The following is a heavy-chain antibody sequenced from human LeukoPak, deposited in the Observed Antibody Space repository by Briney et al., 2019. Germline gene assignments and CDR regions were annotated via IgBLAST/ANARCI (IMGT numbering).Heavy chain of an antibody. Sequence: GGSLRLSCAASGFTFSGSAIHWVRQSFGKGLEWIGHIYKEKNSYATASAYAVSVEGRFTVSRDDSKNMAFLQMSGLKTEDTALYFCTRDSGTYNWLYPWGQGTLVTVSS. CDR2: IYKEKNSYATAS. CDR3: TRDSGTYNWLYP. V-gene: IGHV3-73*01. CDR1: GFTFSGSA. D-gene: IGHD1-26*01. J-gene: IGHJ5*02.